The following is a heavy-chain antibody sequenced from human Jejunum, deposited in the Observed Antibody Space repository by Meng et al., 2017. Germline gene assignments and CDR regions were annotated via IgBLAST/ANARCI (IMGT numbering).Heavy chain of an antibody. CDR3: AKDDGYNQAYFDY. CDR2: IYYSENT. V-gene: IGHV4-59*01. Sequence: QVQLQDSGPGLVKPSETLSLTCTVSGGSISSYVWSWIRQPPGKGLEWIGYIYYSENTNYNPSLQSRVTISADTSKNQFSLKLSSVTAADTAVYYCAKDDGYNQAYFDYWGQGTLVTVSS. J-gene: IGHJ4*02. CDR1: GGSISSYV. D-gene: IGHD5-24*01.